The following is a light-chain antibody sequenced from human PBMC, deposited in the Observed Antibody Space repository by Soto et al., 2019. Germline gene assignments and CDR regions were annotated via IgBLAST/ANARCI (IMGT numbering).Light chain of an antibody. Sequence: AIRITQSPSSLSASTGDRVTITCRASQGISSYLAWYQQKPGQAPKLLIYAASNLQSGVPSRFSGSGSGTEFTLTISCLQSEDFANYYCQQDYSYPWTFGEGTKVEIK. CDR2: AAS. CDR3: QQDYSYPWT. V-gene: IGKV1-8*01. CDR1: QGISSY. J-gene: IGKJ1*01.